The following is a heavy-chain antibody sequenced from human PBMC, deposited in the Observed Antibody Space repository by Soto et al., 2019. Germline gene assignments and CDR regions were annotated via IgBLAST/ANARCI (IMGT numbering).Heavy chain of an antibody. V-gene: IGHV4-31*03. D-gene: IGHD3-16*01. CDR1: GDSITSAAYY. CDR2: IYYIGTT. Sequence: TSDTLSLTCTVSGDSITSAAYYWSWIRQHPGKGLEWIGYIYYIGTTYYNPSLKSRISISMDTSKNQFSLKLNSVDAADTAVYYCARETGYFGGYNWFDPWGQGTLVTVSP. CDR3: ARETGYFGGYNWFDP. J-gene: IGHJ5*02.